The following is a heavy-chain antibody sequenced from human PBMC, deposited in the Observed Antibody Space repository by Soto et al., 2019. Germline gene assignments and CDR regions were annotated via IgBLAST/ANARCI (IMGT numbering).Heavy chain of an antibody. V-gene: IGHV1-18*01. Sequence: QVQLVQSGTEVKKPGASVKVSCKASGYTFTNYGISWVRQAPGQGLEWLAWINTYKGHTNYAQKLEGRVTLTTDTSTSTAYMEHMSLRSDDTAVYYCARDLLYSSRSTVRFDIWGQGTMVTVSS. CDR3: ARDLLYSSRSTVRFDI. CDR1: GYTFTNYG. J-gene: IGHJ3*02. D-gene: IGHD6-13*01. CDR2: INTYKGHT.